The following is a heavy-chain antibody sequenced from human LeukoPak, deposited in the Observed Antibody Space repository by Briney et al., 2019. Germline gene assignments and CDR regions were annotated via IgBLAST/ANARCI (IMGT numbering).Heavy chain of an antibody. D-gene: IGHD3-16*01. Sequence: PGGSLRLSCAASGFTISDSWMSWVRQAPGKGLEWVANMNQDGSEKDYVDSVKGRFTISRDNARYSLYLQMGSLRAEDTAVYYCATYTHWVAGDVWGQGTTVTVSS. J-gene: IGHJ6*02. V-gene: IGHV3-7*01. CDR3: ATYTHWVAGDV. CDR2: MNQDGSEK. CDR1: GFTISDSW.